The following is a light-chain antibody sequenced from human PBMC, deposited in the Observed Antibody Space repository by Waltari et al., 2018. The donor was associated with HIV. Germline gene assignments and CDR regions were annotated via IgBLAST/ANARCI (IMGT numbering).Light chain of an antibody. V-gene: IGLV1-47*01. CDR1: SSNIGNDH. CDR2: KNI. Sequence: QSVLTQPPSASGTPGQRVTISCSGSSSNIGNDHVYWYQQLPGTTPKLLIDKNIQRPSGVPDRFAGSKSGTSAYLAISGLRSEDEADYYCVGWDASLSAYVFGAGTKVTVL. J-gene: IGLJ1*01. CDR3: VGWDASLSAYV.